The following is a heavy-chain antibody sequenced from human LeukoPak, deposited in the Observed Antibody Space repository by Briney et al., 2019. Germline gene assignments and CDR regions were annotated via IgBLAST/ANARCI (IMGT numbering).Heavy chain of an antibody. J-gene: IGHJ5*02. Sequence: ASVTVSCKASGYTFTSYDINWVRQATGQGLEWMGWINPNSGNTGYAQKFQGRVTMTRNTSISTAYMELSSLRSEDTAVYYCARGLIESRGTGEWFDPWGQGTLVTVSS. D-gene: IGHD1-26*01. CDR2: INPNSGNT. CDR3: ARGLIESRGTGEWFDP. V-gene: IGHV1-8*01. CDR1: GYTFTSYD.